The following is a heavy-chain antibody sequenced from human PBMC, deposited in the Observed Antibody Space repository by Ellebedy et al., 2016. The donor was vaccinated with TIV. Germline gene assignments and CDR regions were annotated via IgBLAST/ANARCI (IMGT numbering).Heavy chain of an antibody. CDR2: VYTSGAT. CDR3: TRDGYCRDGSCYPSSAPHLDH. D-gene: IGHD2-15*01. V-gene: IGHV4-4*07. J-gene: IGHJ4*02. Sequence: SETLSLXXTDSGYSISSGYYWGWIRQPAGKGPEWIGRVYTSGATNYNPYLTSRVTMSVDTSKSQFPLKLTSVTAADTAVYYCTRDGYCRDGSCYPSSAPHLDHWGQGILVTVSS. CDR1: GYSISSGYY.